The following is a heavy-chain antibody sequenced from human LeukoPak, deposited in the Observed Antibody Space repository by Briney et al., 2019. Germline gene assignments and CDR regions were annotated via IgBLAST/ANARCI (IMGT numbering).Heavy chain of an antibody. CDR2: ISGSGSTI. J-gene: IGHJ4*02. CDR3: ARDDSEYYFDS. CDR1: GFTFSIYE. V-gene: IGHV3-48*03. D-gene: IGHD2/OR15-2a*01. Sequence: GGSLRLSCAASGFTFSIYEMNWVRQAPGKGLECVSYISGSGSTIYYADSVKGRFTISRDNAKNSLYLQMNSLRAEDTAVYYCARDDSEYYFDSWGQGALVTVSS.